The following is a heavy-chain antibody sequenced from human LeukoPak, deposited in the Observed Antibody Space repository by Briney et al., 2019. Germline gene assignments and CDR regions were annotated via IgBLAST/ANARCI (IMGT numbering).Heavy chain of an antibody. CDR2: IYASGST. V-gene: IGHV4-4*07. CDR3: ARKRVGCSSTSCYFGYFDY. CDR1: GGSISSYY. D-gene: IGHD2-2*01. J-gene: IGHJ4*02. Sequence: PSETLSLTCTVSGGSISSYYWSWIRQPAGRGLEWIGRIYASGSTYYNPSLKSRATMSVDTSKNQFSLRLTTVTAADTAVYYCARKRVGCSSTSCYFGYFDYWGQGTLVTVSS.